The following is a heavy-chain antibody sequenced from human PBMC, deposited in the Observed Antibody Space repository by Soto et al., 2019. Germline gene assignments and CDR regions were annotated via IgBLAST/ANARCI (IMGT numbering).Heavy chain of an antibody. CDR2: TYYRSKWYN. Sequence: SQTLSVTCAISGGSVSSNSAAWNCIRQSPSRGLEWLGRTYYRSKWYNDYAVSVKSRITINPDTSKNQFSLQLNSVTPEDTAVYYCARVWNYVGYYYYGMDVWGQGTTVTVSS. J-gene: IGHJ6*02. CDR1: GGSVSSNSAA. V-gene: IGHV6-1*01. D-gene: IGHD1-7*01. CDR3: ARVWNYVGYYYYGMDV.